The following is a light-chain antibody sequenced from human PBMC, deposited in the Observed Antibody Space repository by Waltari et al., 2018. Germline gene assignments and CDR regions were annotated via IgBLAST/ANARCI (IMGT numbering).Light chain of an antibody. CDR2: EVS. CDR1: SSDVGANNY. Sequence: QSALTQPASVSGSPGQAITISCTGSSSDVGANNYVSWYRQYPGKAPQVLIYEVSNRPPGVSNRFSGSQSGNTASLTISGLQAEDEADYYCLSYTNTAVRVFGGGTRLTVL. CDR3: LSYTNTAVRV. V-gene: IGLV2-14*01. J-gene: IGLJ3*02.